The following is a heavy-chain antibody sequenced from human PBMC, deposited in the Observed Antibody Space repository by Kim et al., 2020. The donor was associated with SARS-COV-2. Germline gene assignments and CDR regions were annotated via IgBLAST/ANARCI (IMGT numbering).Heavy chain of an antibody. D-gene: IGHD3-3*01. J-gene: IGHJ4*02. CDR3: ARPYYDFWSGLSY. V-gene: IGHV5-51*01. Sequence: YTPSFQGRVTISADTSISTAYLQWSSLKASDTAMYYCARPYYDFWSGLSYWGQGTLVTVSS.